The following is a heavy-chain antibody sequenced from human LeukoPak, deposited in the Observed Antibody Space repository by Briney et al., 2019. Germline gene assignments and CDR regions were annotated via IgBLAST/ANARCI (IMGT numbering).Heavy chain of an antibody. CDR1: GYTFTGYD. Sequence: ASVKVSCKASGYTFTGYDINWVRQATGQGPEWMGWMNPNSGNTGYAQKFQGRVTITRNTSISTAYMELSSLRSEDTAVYYCARGGSSSFNWFDPWGQGTLVTVSS. CDR3: ARGGSSSFNWFDP. D-gene: IGHD6-13*01. V-gene: IGHV1-8*03. J-gene: IGHJ5*02. CDR2: MNPNSGNT.